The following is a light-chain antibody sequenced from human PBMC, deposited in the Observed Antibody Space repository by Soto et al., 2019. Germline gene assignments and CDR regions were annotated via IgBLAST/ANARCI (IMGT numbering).Light chain of an antibody. CDR2: STS. V-gene: IGLV7-43*01. J-gene: IGLJ3*02. Sequence: QAVVTQEPSLTVSPGGTVTLTCASSTGAVTSGYYPNWFQQKDGQAPRVLIYSTSNKHSWTPARFSGSLLGGKAALTLSGVQPEDEAEYYCLLFYGDAWVFGGGTKLTVL. CDR1: TGAVTSGYY. CDR3: LLFYGDAWV.